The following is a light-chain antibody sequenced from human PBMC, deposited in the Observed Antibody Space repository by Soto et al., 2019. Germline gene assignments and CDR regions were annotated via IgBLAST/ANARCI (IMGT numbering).Light chain of an antibody. CDR3: SSSAGSSTL. V-gene: IGLV2-8*01. J-gene: IGLJ2*01. Sequence: QSVLTQPPSASGSPGQSVTISCTGSSSDVGVYNYVSWYKQHPGKAPKLVIYEVTRRPSDVPDRFSGSKSGNTAALTVSGLQTEDEADYYCSSSAGSSTLFGGGTKLTVL. CDR1: SSDVGVYNY. CDR2: EVT.